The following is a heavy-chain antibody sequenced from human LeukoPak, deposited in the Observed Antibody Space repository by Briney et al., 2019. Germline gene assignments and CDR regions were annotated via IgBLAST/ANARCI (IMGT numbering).Heavy chain of an antibody. CDR3: ARHTTGGAFDI. V-gene: IGHV4-39*01. Sequence: PSETLSLTCAVSGYSISSSSYYWGWIRQPPGKGLEWIGSIYYSGSTYYNPSLKSRVTISVDTSKNQFSLKLSSVTAADTAVYYCARHTTGGAFDIWGQGTMVTVSS. CDR1: GYSISSSSYY. J-gene: IGHJ3*02. CDR2: IYYSGST. D-gene: IGHD1-14*01.